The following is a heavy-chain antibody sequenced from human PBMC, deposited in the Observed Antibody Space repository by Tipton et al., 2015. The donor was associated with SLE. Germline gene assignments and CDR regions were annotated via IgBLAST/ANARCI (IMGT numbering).Heavy chain of an antibody. Sequence: PGLVKPSETLSLICTVSGDSISANSYHWGWGRQTPGKGLEWIGNVYYSGSTHYSASLRSRVTKSLDRSKNHFSLTLNSVTAADTAVYYCAKTTVYSNDWPYLDHWGQGTLVTVPS. J-gene: IGHJ4*02. CDR1: GDSISANSYH. V-gene: IGHV4-39*07. CDR3: AKTTVYSNDWPYLDH. D-gene: IGHD6-19*01. CDR2: VYYSGST.